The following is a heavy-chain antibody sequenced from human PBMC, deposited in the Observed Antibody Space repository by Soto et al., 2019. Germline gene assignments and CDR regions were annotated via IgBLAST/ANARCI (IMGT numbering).Heavy chain of an antibody. Sequence: PGGSLRLSCAASGFAFSNYAMNRVRQAPGKGLEWVSAISNSFSDGNTHYADSVKGRFTISRDNDKNTVFLEMNSLRAEDTAVYYCAKVFSPEGGNYFDYWGQGTLVTVSS. CDR2: ISNSFSDGNT. CDR3: AKVFSPEGGNYFDY. J-gene: IGHJ4*02. V-gene: IGHV3-23*01. CDR1: GFAFSNYA.